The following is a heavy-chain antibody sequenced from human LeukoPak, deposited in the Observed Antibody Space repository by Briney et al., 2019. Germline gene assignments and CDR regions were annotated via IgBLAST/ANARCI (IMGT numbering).Heavy chain of an antibody. CDR3: ARSPFTVVTPNNWFDP. D-gene: IGHD4-23*01. Sequence: SVKVSCKASGYTFTSYGISWVRQAPGQGLEWMGRIIPIFGIANYAQKFQGRVTITADKSTSTAYMELSSLRSEDTAVYYCARSPFTVVTPNNWFDPWGQGTLVTVSS. CDR2: IIPIFGIA. V-gene: IGHV1-69*04. CDR1: GYTFTSYG. J-gene: IGHJ5*02.